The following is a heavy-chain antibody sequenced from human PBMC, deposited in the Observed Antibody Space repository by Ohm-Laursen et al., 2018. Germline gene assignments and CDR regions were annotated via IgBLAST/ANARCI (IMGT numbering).Heavy chain of an antibody. Sequence: ASSVKVSCKASGYTFTGYYMHWVRQAPGQGLEWMGWINPNSGGTNYAQKFQGRVTMTRDTSISTAYMELSRLRSDDTAVYYCARDVIGLVVITHSPLDYWGQGTLVTVSS. J-gene: IGHJ4*02. D-gene: IGHD3-22*01. CDR1: GYTFTGYY. CDR3: ARDVIGLVVITHSPLDY. CDR2: INPNSGGT. V-gene: IGHV1-2*02.